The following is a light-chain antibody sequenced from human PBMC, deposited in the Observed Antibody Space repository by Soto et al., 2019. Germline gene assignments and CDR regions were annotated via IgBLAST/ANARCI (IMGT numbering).Light chain of an antibody. CDR3: QQRTHWPPWT. CDR1: QSVSNY. CDR2: DAS. Sequence: EIVLTQSPATLSLAPGDRATLSCRASQSVSNYLAWYQQKPGQAPRLLIYDASNRATGIPARFSGSGSGTDFTLTISSLEPEDFAVYYCQQRTHWPPWTFGQGTKVEIK. V-gene: IGKV3-11*01. J-gene: IGKJ1*01.